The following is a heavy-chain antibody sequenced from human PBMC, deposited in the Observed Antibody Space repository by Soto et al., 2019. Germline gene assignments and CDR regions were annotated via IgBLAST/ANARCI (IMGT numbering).Heavy chain of an antibody. D-gene: IGHD3-10*01. Sequence: QVQLVQSGAEVKKPGSSVKVSCKASGGTFSSYAISWVRQAPGQGLEWMGGIIPIFGTANYAQKFQGRVTITADESTSTAYMELSSLRSEDTAVYYXXXXYYYGSGSYPRIDYWGQGTLVTVSS. J-gene: IGHJ4*02. V-gene: IGHV1-69*01. CDR1: GGTFSSYA. CDR3: XXXYYYGSGSYPRIDY. CDR2: IIPIFGTA.